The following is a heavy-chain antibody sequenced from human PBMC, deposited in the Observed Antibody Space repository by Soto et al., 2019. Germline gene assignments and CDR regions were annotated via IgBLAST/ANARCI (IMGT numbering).Heavy chain of an antibody. CDR3: ASVRPSSGYYLFDY. J-gene: IGHJ4*02. V-gene: IGHV4-34*01. Sequence: PSETLSLTCAVYGGSFSGYYWSWIRQPPGKGLEWIGEINHSGSTNYNPSLKSRVTISVDTSKNQFSLKLSSVTAADTAVYYCASVRPSSGYYLFDYWGQGTLVTVS. CDR1: GGSFSGYY. CDR2: INHSGST. D-gene: IGHD3-22*01.